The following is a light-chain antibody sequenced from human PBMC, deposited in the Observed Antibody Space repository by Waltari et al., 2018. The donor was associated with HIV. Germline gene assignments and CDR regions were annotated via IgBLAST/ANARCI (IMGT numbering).Light chain of an antibody. Sequence: DIVMTQFPESLGVSLGERATVSCKSSHTILHSSNNKNYLSWFQQKPGQPPKLLIYWASTRESGVSDRFTGSGSGTNFSLTISSLQAEDVAVYYCQQCFSTVWTFGQGTKVELK. CDR3: QQCFSTVWT. J-gene: IGKJ1*01. V-gene: IGKV4-1*01. CDR2: WAS. CDR1: HTILHSSNNKNY.